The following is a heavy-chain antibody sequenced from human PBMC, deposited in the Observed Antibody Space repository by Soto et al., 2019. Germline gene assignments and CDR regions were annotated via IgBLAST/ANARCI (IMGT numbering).Heavy chain of an antibody. CDR1: GGTFSSYA. CDR3: ARGGYSGYDYPYYYGMDV. D-gene: IGHD5-12*01. Sequence: SVKVSCKASGGTFSSYAISWVRQAPGQGLEWMGGIIPIFGTANYAQKFQGRVTITADESTSTAYMELSSLRSEDTAVYYCARGGYSGYDYPYYYGMDVWGQGTTVTVSS. J-gene: IGHJ6*02. CDR2: IIPIFGTA. V-gene: IGHV1-69*13.